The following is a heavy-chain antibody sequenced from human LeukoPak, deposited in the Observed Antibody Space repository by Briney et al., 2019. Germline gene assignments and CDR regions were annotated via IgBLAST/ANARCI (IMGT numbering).Heavy chain of an antibody. CDR2: ISYDGSNK. CDR3: ARGGYSSSWPIDY. J-gene: IGHJ4*02. V-gene: IGHV3-30*04. Sequence: GGSLRLSCAASGFTFSSYAMHWVRQALGKGLEWVAVISYDGSNKYYADSVKGRFTISRDNSKNTLYLQMNSLRAGDTAVYYCARGGYSSSWPIDYWGQGTLVTVSS. D-gene: IGHD6-13*01. CDR1: GFTFSSYA.